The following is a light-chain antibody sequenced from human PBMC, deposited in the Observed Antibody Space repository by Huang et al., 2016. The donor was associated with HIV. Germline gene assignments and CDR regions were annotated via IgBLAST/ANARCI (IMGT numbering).Light chain of an antibody. CDR3: QQYYSTPFT. CDR1: QNVLYSSNNKNY. V-gene: IGKV4-1*01. Sequence: DIVMTQSPDSLAVSLGERATINCKSSQNVLYSSNNKNYLAWYQQKPGQPPKLLIYCASTRESGVPDRFSGSGSGTDFTLTISSLQAEDVAVYYCQQYYSTPFTFGPGTKVDIK. J-gene: IGKJ3*01. CDR2: CAS.